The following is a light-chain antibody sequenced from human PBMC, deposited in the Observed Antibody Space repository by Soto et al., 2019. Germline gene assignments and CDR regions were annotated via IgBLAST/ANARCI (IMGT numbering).Light chain of an antibody. CDR3: SSYTSKSSLI. J-gene: IGLJ7*01. V-gene: IGLV2-14*03. CDR2: DVR. Sequence: QSALTQPASVSGSPGQSITISCAGTMRDVGAYNLVSWYQQHPGRAPQLTIYDVRNRPSGISFRFSGSKSGNTSSLTISGLQAEDEADYYCSSYTSKSSLIFGGGTQLTVL. CDR1: MRDVGAYNL.